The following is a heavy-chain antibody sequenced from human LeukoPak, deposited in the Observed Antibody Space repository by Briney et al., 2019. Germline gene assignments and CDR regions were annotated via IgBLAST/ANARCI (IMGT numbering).Heavy chain of an antibody. CDR3: AKRRGLELTYYYHMDV. D-gene: IGHD1-7*01. V-gene: IGHV3-73*01. CDR1: GFTFSGSA. Sequence: PGGSLRLSCAASGFTFSGSAMHWVRQASGKGLEWVGRIRSKANSYATAYAASVKGRFTISRDDSKNTAYLQMNSLRADDTAVYYCAKRRGLELTYYYHMDVWGKGTTVTVSS. J-gene: IGHJ6*03. CDR2: IRSKANSYAT.